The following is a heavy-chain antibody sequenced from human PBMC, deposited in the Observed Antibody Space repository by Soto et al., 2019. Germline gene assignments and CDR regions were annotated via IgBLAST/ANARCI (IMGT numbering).Heavy chain of an antibody. J-gene: IGHJ4*02. V-gene: IGHV4-61*01. CDR2: IYYSGST. Sequence: PSETLSLTCTVSGGSVSSGSYYWSWIRQPPGKGLEWIGYIYYSGSTNYNPSLKSRVTISVDTSKNQFSLKLSSVTAADTAVYYCARKAAGTAIDYWGQGTLVTVCS. CDR1: GGSVSSGSYY. D-gene: IGHD6-13*01. CDR3: ARKAAGTAIDY.